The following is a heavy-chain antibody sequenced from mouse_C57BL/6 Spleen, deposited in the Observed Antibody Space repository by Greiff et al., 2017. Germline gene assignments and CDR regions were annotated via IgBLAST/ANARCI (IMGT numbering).Heavy chain of an antibody. CDR2: IFPGSGGT. V-gene: IGHV1-9*01. CDR3: AGNYGSGYGDLDD. D-gene: IGHD1-1*01. CDR1: GYAFTAYW. Sequence: VQLQESGAELMKPGASVKLSCKATGYAFTAYWIAWVKQRPGQGLEWIGEIFPGSGGTNYNGKFKGQATLTADKSSSTAYMQLSSLTSEDSAVYFWAGNYGSGYGDLDDWGTGTTVTVSS. J-gene: IGHJ1*03.